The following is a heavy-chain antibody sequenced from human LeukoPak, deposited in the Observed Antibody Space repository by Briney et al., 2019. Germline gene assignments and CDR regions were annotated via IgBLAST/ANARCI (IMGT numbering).Heavy chain of an antibody. J-gene: IGHJ5*02. CDR2: ISYDGSKK. CDR1: GFTFRSYG. CDR3: AKDRTHYDILTGYLDP. V-gene: IGHV3-30*18. D-gene: IGHD3-9*01. Sequence: QSGGSLRLSCSPSGFTFRSYGMHGVRQAPGKGLEGVAGISYDGSKKYSADSAKGRFTISRDNSKNTLYLQMNSLRAEDTAVYYCAKDRTHYDILTGYLDPWGQGTLVTVSS.